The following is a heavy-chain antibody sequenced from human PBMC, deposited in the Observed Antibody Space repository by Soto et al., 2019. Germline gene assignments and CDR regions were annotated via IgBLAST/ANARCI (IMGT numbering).Heavy chain of an antibody. CDR2: IYPGDSDT. J-gene: IGHJ5*02. CDR1: GYSFTSYW. Sequence: LGESLKISCKGSGYSFTSYWNGWGRQMPGKSLEWMGIIYPGDSDTRYSPSFQGQVTISADKSIITAYLQWSSLKASDTALYYCARQDIVVVPAATNWFVPWGQGTLVTVSS. D-gene: IGHD2-2*01. V-gene: IGHV5-51*01. CDR3: ARQDIVVVPAATNWFVP.